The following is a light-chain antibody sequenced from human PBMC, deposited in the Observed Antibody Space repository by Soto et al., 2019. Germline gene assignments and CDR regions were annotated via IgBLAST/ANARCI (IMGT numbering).Light chain of an antibody. CDR1: QGIYNW. CDR3: QQYDSFPWT. V-gene: IGKV1-5*01. J-gene: IGKJ1*01. CDR2: DDS. Sequence: IQMTQSPSTLSASVGDRVAITCRASQGIYNWLAWYQQKPGKPPKLLIYDDSGLDSGVPSRFSGSGYGTEFTLTISGLQPEDFATFYCQQYDSFPWTFGQGTKVDIK.